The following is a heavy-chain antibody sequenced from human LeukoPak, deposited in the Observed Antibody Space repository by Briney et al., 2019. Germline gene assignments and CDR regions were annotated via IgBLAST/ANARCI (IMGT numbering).Heavy chain of an antibody. Sequence: PSETLSLTCGVSGGSFSGYYWTWIRQLPGKGLEWMGEINHSGNTIYNPSLKSGVTISIDTSKNQISLNMRSVTAADTAVYYCARGRNWETFYHYCMDVWGNGTTVTVSS. J-gene: IGHJ6*03. CDR1: GGSFSGYY. CDR3: ARGRNWETFYHYCMDV. V-gene: IGHV4-34*01. CDR2: INHSGNT. D-gene: IGHD1-14*01.